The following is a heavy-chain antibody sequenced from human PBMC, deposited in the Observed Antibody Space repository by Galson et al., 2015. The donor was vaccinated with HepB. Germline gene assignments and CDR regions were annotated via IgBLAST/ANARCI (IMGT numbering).Heavy chain of an antibody. CDR1: GLIFSDSA. J-gene: IGHJ4*02. CDR2: IRSKTNRYAT. Sequence: SLRLSCAASGLIFSDSAIHWVRQASGKGLEWVGRIRSKTNRYATTYVESVKGRFTFSRDDSKITAYLEMNSLKIEDTALYYCTRHEGGRYLFDSWGQGTLVTVSS. CDR3: TRHEGGRYLFDS. D-gene: IGHD1-26*01. V-gene: IGHV3-73*01.